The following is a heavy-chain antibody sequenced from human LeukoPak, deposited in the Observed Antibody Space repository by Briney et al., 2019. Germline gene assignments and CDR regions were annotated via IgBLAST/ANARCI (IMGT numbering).Heavy chain of an antibody. CDR1: GGSISSYY. CDR3: ARVSSSWYQDWYFDL. D-gene: IGHD6-13*01. CDR2: IETSGNT. V-gene: IGHV4-4*07. Sequence: SETLSLTRTVSGGSISSYYWSWIRQPAGKGLECIGRIETSGNTNYKPSLKSRVTMSVETSKNQCTLKLSSVTAADTAVYYYARVSSSWYQDWYFDLWGRGTLVTVSS. J-gene: IGHJ2*01.